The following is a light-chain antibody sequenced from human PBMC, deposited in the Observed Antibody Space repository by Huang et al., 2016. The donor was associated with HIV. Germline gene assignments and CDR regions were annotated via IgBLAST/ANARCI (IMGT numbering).Light chain of an antibody. CDR3: QQRSNWFT. J-gene: IGKJ4*01. Sequence: EIVLTQSPATLSFSPGERATLSCTASQSVSSYLAWYQQKPGQSPRLLIYDASNRATGIPDRFSGSGYGTDFTLTIRSLGPEEFEVYCCQQRSNWFTFGGGTKVEIK. V-gene: IGKV3-11*01. CDR1: QSVSSY. CDR2: DAS.